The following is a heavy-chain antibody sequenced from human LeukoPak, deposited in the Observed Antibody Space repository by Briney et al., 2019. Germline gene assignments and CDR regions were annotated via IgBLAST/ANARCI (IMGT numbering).Heavy chain of an antibody. D-gene: IGHD3-3*01. CDR1: GFTFSSYS. CDR2: ISSSSNTI. Sequence: GGSLRLSCAASGFTFSSYSMNWVRQAPGKGLEWVSYISSSSNTIYYADSVKGRFTISRDNSKNTLYLQMNSLRAEDTAVYYCAMDFWSGSRGAFDIWGQGTMVTVSS. J-gene: IGHJ3*02. V-gene: IGHV3-48*01. CDR3: AMDFWSGSRGAFDI.